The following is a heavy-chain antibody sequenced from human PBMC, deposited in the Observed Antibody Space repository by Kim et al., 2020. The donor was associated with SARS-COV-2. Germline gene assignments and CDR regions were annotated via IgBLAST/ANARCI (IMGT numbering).Heavy chain of an antibody. Sequence: GESLKISCQCSGYSFTSDWIGWVRQMPGKGLERMGIVNPGDSDTRYSPSFQGQVTMSADKSIKTAHLQWSSLKASDTAMYYCGRQSVATLLAFDIWGQGTMVTVSS. CDR3: GRQSVATLLAFDI. CDR2: VNPGDSDT. J-gene: IGHJ3*02. V-gene: IGHV5-51*01. D-gene: IGHD1-26*01. CDR1: GYSFTSDW.